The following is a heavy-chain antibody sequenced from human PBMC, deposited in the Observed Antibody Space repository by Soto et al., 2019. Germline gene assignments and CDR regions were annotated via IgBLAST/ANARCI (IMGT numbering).Heavy chain of an antibody. J-gene: IGHJ4*02. Sequence: QVQLVQSGAEVKKPGSSVKVSCKTSGGTFTSSTISWVRQAPGQGLEWMGRVIPILGITNYAQKFQGRVTTTADKSTNTGYMELSSLRSEDTAVYYCALYYGSGVDYWGQGTLVTVSS. CDR1: GGTFTSST. CDR3: ALYYGSGVDY. V-gene: IGHV1-69*02. D-gene: IGHD3-10*01. CDR2: VIPILGIT.